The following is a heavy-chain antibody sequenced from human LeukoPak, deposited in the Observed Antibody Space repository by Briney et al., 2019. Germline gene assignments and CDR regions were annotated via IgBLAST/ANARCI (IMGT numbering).Heavy chain of an antibody. D-gene: IGHD3-22*01. J-gene: IGHJ5*02. CDR3: AKDLTYYYDSSGYYTNNWFDP. CDR2: ITGSGGTT. CDR1: GFTFSSYA. V-gene: IGHV3-23*01. Sequence: PGGSLRLSCAASGFTFSSYAMSWVRQAPGKGLEWVSAITGSGGTTYYADSVKGRFTISRDNSKNTLYLQMSSLRAEDTAVYYRAKDLTYYYDSSGYYTNNWFDPWGQGTLVTVSS.